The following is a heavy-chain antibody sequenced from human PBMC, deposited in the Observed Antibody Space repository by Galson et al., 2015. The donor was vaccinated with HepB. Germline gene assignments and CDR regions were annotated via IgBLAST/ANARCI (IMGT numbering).Heavy chain of an antibody. CDR2: ISSTGTTI. CDR1: GFIFSTYT. J-gene: IGHJ4*02. Sequence: SLRLSCAASGFIFSTYTFNWVRRAPGKDLEWISYISSTGTTIYYADSVKGRFTISRDNSKNTLYLQMNSLRAEDTAVYYCVREPLMAMVTFDLWGRGTLVTVSS. V-gene: IGHV3-48*01. D-gene: IGHD5-18*01. CDR3: VREPLMAMVTFDL.